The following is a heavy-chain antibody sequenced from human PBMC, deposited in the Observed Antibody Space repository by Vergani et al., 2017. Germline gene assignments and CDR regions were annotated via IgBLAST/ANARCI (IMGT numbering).Heavy chain of an antibody. V-gene: IGHV3-23*01. CDR2: ISARYPST. J-gene: IGHJ4*02. D-gene: IGHD3-22*01. CDR3: ARLSYDTTPYLQGGYDC. CDR1: GFTFSACP. Sequence: EVQLLQSGGGVIQPGGSVRPSCAASGFTFSACPMTWVRQAPGKGLKWVSAISARYPSTYYADSVKGRFTISRDNSKNMLYLQMNSLRAEDTAVYYCARLSYDTTPYLQGGYDCWGQGTLVSVSS.